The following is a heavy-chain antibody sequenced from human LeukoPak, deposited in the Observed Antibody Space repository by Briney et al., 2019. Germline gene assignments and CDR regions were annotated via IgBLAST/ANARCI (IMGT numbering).Heavy chain of an antibody. CDR2: IYYSGST. V-gene: IGHV4-39*01. J-gene: IGHJ4*02. D-gene: IGHD5-24*01. CDR3: ASQKDGYSFDY. CDR1: GGSISSSNYF. Sequence: SETLSLTCTVSGGSISSSNYFWRWIRQPPGKGLEWIGSIYYSGSTYSNPSLKSRVTISVDTSKNQFSLKLSSVTAADTAVYYCASQKDGYSFDYWGQGTLVTVSS.